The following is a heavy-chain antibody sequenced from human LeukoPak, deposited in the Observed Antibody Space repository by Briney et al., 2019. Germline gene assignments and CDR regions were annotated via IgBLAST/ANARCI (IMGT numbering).Heavy chain of an antibody. D-gene: IGHD4-17*01. CDR2: ISGSGANT. CDR3: APLETT. V-gene: IGHV3-23*01. J-gene: IGHJ4*02. Sequence: GGSLRLSCAASGFTFRSYAMSWVRQAPGKGLEWVSGISGSGANTFYADSVKDRFTISRDNSKKTLYLQMNSLTDGDTAVYYCAPLETTWGQGTLVTVSS. CDR1: GFTFRSYA.